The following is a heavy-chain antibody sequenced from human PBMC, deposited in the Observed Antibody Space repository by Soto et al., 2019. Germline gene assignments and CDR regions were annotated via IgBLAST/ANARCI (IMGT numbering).Heavy chain of an antibody. Sequence: EVQLVESGGGLVKPGGSLRLSCAASELSLSNAWMNWVRQAPGKGPEWVGHIKSISDGGTIEYAAFVKGRFIISRDDSKNTLSLEMNSLKTEDTAVYYCTTKNVYVVPTEYWGQGTLVTVSS. CDR3: TTKNVYVVPTEY. V-gene: IGHV3-15*07. CDR1: ELSLSNAW. D-gene: IGHD3-10*02. J-gene: IGHJ4*02. CDR2: IKSISDGGTI.